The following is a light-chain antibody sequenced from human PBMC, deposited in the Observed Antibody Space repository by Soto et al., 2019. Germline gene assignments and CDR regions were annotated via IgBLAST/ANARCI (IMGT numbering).Light chain of an antibody. CDR2: ANT. CDR3: QSKDNSLSGSV. CDR1: SSNIGAGYD. V-gene: IGLV1-40*01. Sequence: QPVLTQPPSVSGAPGQRVTISCTGSSSNIGAGYDVHWYQQLPAAAPKLLIYANTNRPSGVPDRFSGSKSGTSASLAITGLQAEDGGDYFCQSKDNSLSGSVFGGGTKLTVL. J-gene: IGLJ2*01.